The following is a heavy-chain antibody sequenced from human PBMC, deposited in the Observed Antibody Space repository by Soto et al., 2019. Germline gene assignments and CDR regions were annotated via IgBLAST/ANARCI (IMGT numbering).Heavy chain of an antibody. D-gene: IGHD1-26*01. Sequence: ASVKVSCKASGGTFSSYAISWVRQAPGQGLEWMGGIIPIFGTANYAQKFQGRVTITADESTSTAYMELSSLRSEDTAVYYCARGGWVGATIGDAFDIWGQGTMVTVSS. CDR1: GGTFSSYA. CDR3: ARGGWVGATIGDAFDI. CDR2: IIPIFGTA. J-gene: IGHJ3*02. V-gene: IGHV1-69*13.